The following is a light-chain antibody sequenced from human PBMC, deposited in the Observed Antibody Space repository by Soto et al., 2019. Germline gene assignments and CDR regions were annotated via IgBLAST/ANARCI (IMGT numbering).Light chain of an antibody. CDR2: EVS. V-gene: IGLV2-14*01. CDR1: SSDVGGYNY. J-gene: IGLJ2*01. Sequence: QSALTQPASVSGSPGQSITISCTGTSSDVGGYNYVSWYQQHPGKAPKIMIYEVSNRPSGVSNRFSGSKSGNTASLTISGLQADDEDDYYCTSYTSSSTVVFGGGTKVTVL. CDR3: TSYTSSSTVV.